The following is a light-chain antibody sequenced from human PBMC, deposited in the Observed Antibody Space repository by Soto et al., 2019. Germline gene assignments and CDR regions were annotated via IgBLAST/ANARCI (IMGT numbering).Light chain of an antibody. Sequence: DIHMIQSPSSLSASVGDRVMITCRASQSIDRYLSWYLEKPGKAPKLLIFGASSLKSGVPSRFSGSGYATHFTPTIISLQPADFGSYYCHQTYSSPGTFGQGNKLEIK. CDR3: HQTYSSPGT. CDR2: GAS. CDR1: QSIDRY. V-gene: IGKV1-39*01. J-gene: IGKJ1*01.